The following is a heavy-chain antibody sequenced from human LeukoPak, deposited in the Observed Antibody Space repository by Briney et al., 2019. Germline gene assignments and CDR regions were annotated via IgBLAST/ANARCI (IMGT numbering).Heavy chain of an antibody. CDR1: GGSISSGSYY. CDR3: ARDGYSSGWAFDP. V-gene: IGHV4-61*02. CDR2: IYTSGST. D-gene: IGHD6-19*01. J-gene: IGHJ5*02. Sequence: SETLSLTCTVSGGSISSGSYYWSWIRQPAGKGLEWIGRIYTSGSTKYNPSLKSRVTISIDTSKNQFSLKLSSVTATDTAVYYRARDGYSSGWAFDPWGQGTLVTVSS.